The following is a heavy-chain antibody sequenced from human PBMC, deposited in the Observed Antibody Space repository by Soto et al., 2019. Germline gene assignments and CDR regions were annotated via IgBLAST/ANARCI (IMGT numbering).Heavy chain of an antibody. CDR1: GYTFTSYA. CDR2: INAGNGNT. V-gene: IGHV1-3*01. D-gene: IGHD1-26*01. J-gene: IGHJ3*02. CDR3: ARGGSYFAFDI. Sequence: ASVKVSCKASGYTFTSYAMRWVRQAPGQRLEWMGWINAGNGNTKYSQKFQGRVTITRDTSASTAYMELSSLRSEDTAVYYCARGGSYFAFDIWGQGTMVTVSS.